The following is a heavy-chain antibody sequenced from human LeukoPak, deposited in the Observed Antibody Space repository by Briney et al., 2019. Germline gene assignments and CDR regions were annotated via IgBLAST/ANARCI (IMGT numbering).Heavy chain of an antibody. CDR1: GGTFSSYA. D-gene: IGHD1-26*01. V-gene: IGHV1-69*13. Sequence: GASVKVSCKASGGTFSSYAISWVRQAPGQGLGWMGGIIPIFGTANYAQKFQGRVTITADESTSTAYMELSSLRSEDTAVYYCARDGGRYSGSYYGDYWGQGTLVTVSS. CDR3: ARDGGRYSGSYYGDY. J-gene: IGHJ4*02. CDR2: IIPIFGTA.